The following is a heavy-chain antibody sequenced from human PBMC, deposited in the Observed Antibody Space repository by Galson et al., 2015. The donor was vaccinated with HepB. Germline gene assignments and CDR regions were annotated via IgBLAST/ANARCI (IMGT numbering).Heavy chain of an antibody. V-gene: IGHV4-34*01. Sequence: SETLSLTCAVYGGSFSGYYWSWIRQPPGKGLEWIGEINHSGSTNYNPSLKSRVTISVDTSKNQFSLKLSSVTAADTAVYYCARAPRDCSGDSCSLSIVGATGHDYWGQGTLVTVSS. D-gene: IGHD2-15*01. CDR3: ARAPRDCSGDSCSLSIVGATGHDY. CDR1: GGSFSGYY. J-gene: IGHJ4*02. CDR2: INHSGST.